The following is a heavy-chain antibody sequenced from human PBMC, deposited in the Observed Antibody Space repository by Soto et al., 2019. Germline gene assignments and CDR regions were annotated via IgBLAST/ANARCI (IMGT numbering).Heavy chain of an antibody. Sequence: GASVKVSCKASGYTFISYYMDWVRQAPGQGLEWMGIINPSGGSTSYAQKFQGRVTMTRDTSTSTVYMELSSLRSEDTAVYYCARGGVLLPDAFDIWGQGTMVTVSS. CDR3: ARGGVLLPDAFDI. V-gene: IGHV1-46*01. CDR2: INPSGGST. CDR1: GYTFISYY. D-gene: IGHD3-10*01. J-gene: IGHJ3*02.